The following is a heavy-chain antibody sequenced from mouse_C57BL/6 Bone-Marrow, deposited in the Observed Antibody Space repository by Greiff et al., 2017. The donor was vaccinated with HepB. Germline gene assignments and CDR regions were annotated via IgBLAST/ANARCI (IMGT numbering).Heavy chain of an antibody. V-gene: IGHV14-4*01. CDR2: IDPENGDT. D-gene: IGHD2-5*01. CDR3: TTDYSNY. J-gene: IGHJ2*01. CDR1: GFNIKDDY. Sequence: VQLQQSGAELVRPGASVKLSCTASGFNIKDDYMHWVKQRPEQGLEWIGWIDPENGDTEYASKFQGKATITADTSSNTASLQLSSLTSEDTAVYYCTTDYSNYWGQGTTLTVSS.